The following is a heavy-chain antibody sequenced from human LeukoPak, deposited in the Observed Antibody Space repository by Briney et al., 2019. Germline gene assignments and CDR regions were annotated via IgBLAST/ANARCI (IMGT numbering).Heavy chain of an antibody. Sequence: SETLSLTCTVSGVSISSYYWSWIRQPPGKGLEWIGYIYYTGSTNYNPSLKSRVTISVDTSKNQFSLKLSSVTAADTAVYYCARPHYCSGGSCYHFDPWGQGTLVTVSS. CDR3: ARPHYCSGGSCYHFDP. J-gene: IGHJ5*02. V-gene: IGHV4-59*01. D-gene: IGHD2-15*01. CDR2: IYYTGST. CDR1: GVSISSYY.